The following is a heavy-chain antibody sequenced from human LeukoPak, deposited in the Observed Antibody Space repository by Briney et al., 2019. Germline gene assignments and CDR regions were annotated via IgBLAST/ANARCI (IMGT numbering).Heavy chain of an antibody. CDR2: IYYSGST. CDR1: GGSISSGDYY. J-gene: IGHJ6*03. V-gene: IGHV4-30-4*02. D-gene: IGHD3-3*01. Sequence: SETLSLTCTVSGGSISSGDYYWSWIRQPPGKGLEWIGYIYYSGSTYYNPSLKSRVTISVDTSKNQFSLKLSSVTAADTAVYYCARVVSGVVYYYYYMDVWGKGTTVTVSS. CDR3: ARVVSGVVYYYYYMDV.